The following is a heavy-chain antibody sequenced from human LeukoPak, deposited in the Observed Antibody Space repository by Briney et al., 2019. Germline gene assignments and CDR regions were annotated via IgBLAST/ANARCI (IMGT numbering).Heavy chain of an antibody. Sequence: SETLSLTCTVSGGSISSYYWSWIRQPPGKGLEWIGYIFYSGSTNYNPSLKSRVPISVDTSKNQFSLRLSSVTAADTAVYYCARVFSYPLRAPFDPWGQGTLVTVSS. CDR2: IFYSGST. CDR1: GGSISSYY. CDR3: ARVFSYPLRAPFDP. D-gene: IGHD3-3*01. V-gene: IGHV4-59*01. J-gene: IGHJ5*02.